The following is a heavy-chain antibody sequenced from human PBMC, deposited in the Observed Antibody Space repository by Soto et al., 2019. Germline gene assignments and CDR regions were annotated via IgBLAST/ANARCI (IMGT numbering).Heavy chain of an antibody. Sequence: EVQLVESGGVVVQPGGSLRLSCAASGFTFDDYTMHWVRQAPGKGLEWVSLITWAGDSTYYADSVKGRFTISRDNSKNCMYLHMKTLKTDDTALYFCAKDASTVTAYGIDYWGQGTMVTVSS. CDR2: ITWAGDST. CDR1: GFTFDDYT. D-gene: IGHD2-21*02. J-gene: IGHJ4*02. V-gene: IGHV3-43*01. CDR3: AKDASTVTAYGIDY.